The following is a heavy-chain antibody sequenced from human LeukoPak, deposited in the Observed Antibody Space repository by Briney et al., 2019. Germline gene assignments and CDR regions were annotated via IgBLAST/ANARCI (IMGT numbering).Heavy chain of an antibody. CDR2: ISAYDGDT. V-gene: IGHV1-18*01. CDR1: GYTFTSYG. Sequence: ASVKVSCKASGYTFTSYGINWVRQAPGQGLEWMGWISAYDGDTKYAQKLQGRVTMTTDTSTNTAYIELRSLRSDDTAVYYCARDTSAYRSGWYVLHYWGQGTLVTVSS. CDR3: ARDTSAYRSGWYVLHY. J-gene: IGHJ4*02. D-gene: IGHD6-19*01.